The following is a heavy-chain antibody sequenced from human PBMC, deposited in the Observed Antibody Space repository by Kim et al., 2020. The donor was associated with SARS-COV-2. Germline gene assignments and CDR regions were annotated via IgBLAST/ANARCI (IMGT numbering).Heavy chain of an antibody. V-gene: IGHV1-46*01. CDR3: ARGGQFRPGTTSVDYYYGMDV. CDR1: GYTFTSYY. Sequence: ASVKVSCKASGYTFTSYYMHWVRQAPGQGLEWMGIINPSGGSTSYAQKFQGRVTMTRDTSTSTVYMELSSLRSEDTAVYYCARGGQFRPGTTSVDYYYGMDVWGQGTTVTVSS. J-gene: IGHJ6*02. D-gene: IGHD1-7*01. CDR2: INPSGGST.